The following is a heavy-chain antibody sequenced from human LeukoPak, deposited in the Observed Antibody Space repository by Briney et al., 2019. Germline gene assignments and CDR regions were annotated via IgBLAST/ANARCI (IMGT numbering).Heavy chain of an antibody. J-gene: IGHJ4*02. Sequence: GGSLRLSCAASGFTFSSYSMNWVRQAPGKGLEWVSSISSSSSYIYYADSVKGRFTISRDNAKNSLYLQMNSLRAEDTAVYYCARGQRYCSSTSCYSDYWGQGTLVTVSS. CDR2: ISSSSSYI. D-gene: IGHD2-2*01. CDR1: GFTFSSYS. CDR3: ARGQRYCSSTSCYSDY. V-gene: IGHV3-21*01.